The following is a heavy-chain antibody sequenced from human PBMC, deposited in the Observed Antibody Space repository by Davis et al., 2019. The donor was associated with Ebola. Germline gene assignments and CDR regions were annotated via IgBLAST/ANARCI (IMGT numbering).Heavy chain of an antibody. CDR2: INPNSGGT. CDR3: ARGRCSGGSCYSAYYYGMDV. V-gene: IGHV1-2*04. CDR1: GYTFTGYY. D-gene: IGHD2-15*01. J-gene: IGHJ6*02. Sequence: ASVKVSCKASGYTFTGYYMHWVRQASGQGLEWMGWINPNSGGTNYAQKFQGWVTMTRDTSISTAYMELSRLRSDDTAVYYCARGRCSGGSCYSAYYYGMDVWGQGTTVTVSS.